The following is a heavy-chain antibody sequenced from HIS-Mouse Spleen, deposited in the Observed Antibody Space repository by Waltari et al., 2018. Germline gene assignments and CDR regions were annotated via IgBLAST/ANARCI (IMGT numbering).Heavy chain of an antibody. Sequence: QVQLVESGGGVVQPGRSLRLPCAASGFTFSSLASHGVPQAPGKGLEWVAVISYDGSNKYYADSVKGRFTISRDNSKNTLYLQMNSLRAEDTAVYYCARGMYSSSWLSPADDAFDIWGQGTMVTVSS. CDR2: ISYDGSNK. D-gene: IGHD6-6*01. V-gene: IGHV3-30-3*01. J-gene: IGHJ3*02. CDR3: ARGMYSSSWLSPADDAFDI. CDR1: GFTFSSLA.